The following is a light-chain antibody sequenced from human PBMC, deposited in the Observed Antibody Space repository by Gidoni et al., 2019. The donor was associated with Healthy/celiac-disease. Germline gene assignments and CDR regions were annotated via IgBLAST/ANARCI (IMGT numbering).Light chain of an antibody. Sequence: DIQMTQSPSTLSASVGNRVTITCRASQSISSLLAWYQQKPGKAPKLLIYDASSLESGVPSRFSGSGSGTEYTLTISSLQHDDFATYYCQQYNSYSGYTFGQGTKLEIK. CDR1: QSISSL. CDR3: QQYNSYSGYT. V-gene: IGKV1-5*01. J-gene: IGKJ2*01. CDR2: DAS.